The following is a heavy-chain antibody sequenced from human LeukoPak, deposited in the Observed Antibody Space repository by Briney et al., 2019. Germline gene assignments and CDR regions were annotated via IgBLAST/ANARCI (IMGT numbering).Heavy chain of an antibody. CDR3: ARDVSSMVRGVIIHDY. V-gene: IGHV1-2*02. D-gene: IGHD3-10*01. Sequence: ASVKVSCKASGYTFTGYYMHWVRQAPGQGLEWMGWINPNSGGTNYAQKFQGRVTMTRDTSISTAYMELSRLRSDDTAVYYCARDVSSMVRGVIIHDYWGRGTLVTVSS. J-gene: IGHJ4*02. CDR2: INPNSGGT. CDR1: GYTFTGYY.